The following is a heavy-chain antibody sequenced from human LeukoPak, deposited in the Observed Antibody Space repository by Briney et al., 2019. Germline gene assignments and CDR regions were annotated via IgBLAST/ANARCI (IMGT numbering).Heavy chain of an antibody. V-gene: IGHV1-18*01. J-gene: IGHJ4*02. D-gene: IGHD2-21*02. Sequence: ASVTVSCMASGYSFTSFGLSWVRQAPGQGPEWMGWISAASGSTNYGQKFQDRVTMTTDTSTTTVYMELRSLRSDDTAVYYCAKEQEGTAIGGVFDYWGQGTVVTVSS. CDR3: AKEQEGTAIGGVFDY. CDR2: ISAASGST. CDR1: GYSFTSFG.